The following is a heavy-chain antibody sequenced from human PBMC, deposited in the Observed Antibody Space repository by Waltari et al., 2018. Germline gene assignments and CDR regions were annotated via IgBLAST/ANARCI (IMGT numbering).Heavy chain of an antibody. CDR3: ARGGIGSSSPGAYFDY. CDR1: GRTFSSYA. D-gene: IGHD6-13*01. V-gene: IGHV1-69*05. CDR2: IIPIFGTA. Sequence: QVQLVQSGAEVKKPGSSVKVSCKASGRTFSSYAISWVPQASGQGLEWMGGIIPIFGTANYAQKFQGRVTITTDESTSTAYMELSSLRSEDTAVYYCARGGIGSSSPGAYFDYWGQGTLVTVSS. J-gene: IGHJ4*02.